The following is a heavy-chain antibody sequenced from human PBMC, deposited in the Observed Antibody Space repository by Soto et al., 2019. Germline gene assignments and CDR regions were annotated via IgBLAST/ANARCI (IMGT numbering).Heavy chain of an antibody. Sequence: ASVKVSCKASGGTFSSYAISWVRQAPGQGLEWMGGIIPIFGTANYAQKFQGRVTITADESTSTAYMELSSLRSEDTAVYYCARELLLSSGYPHYFDYWGQGTLVTVSS. V-gene: IGHV1-69*13. D-gene: IGHD3-22*01. CDR1: GGTFSSYA. CDR2: IIPIFGTA. J-gene: IGHJ4*02. CDR3: ARELLLSSGYPHYFDY.